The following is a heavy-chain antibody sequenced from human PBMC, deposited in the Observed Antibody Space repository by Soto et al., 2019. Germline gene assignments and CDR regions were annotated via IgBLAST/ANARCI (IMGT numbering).Heavy chain of an antibody. CDR1: GGSISSTY. CDR2: VYNSGST. J-gene: IGHJ4*02. CDR3: ARYRREAVAGYTLDN. V-gene: IGHV4-59*01. D-gene: IGHD6-13*01. Sequence: SETLSLTCTVSGGSISSTYWTWIRQPPGKGLEWIGYVYNSGSTNYNPSLKSRVTISEDTSKSQFSLKVNSMTAADTAVYYCARYRREAVAGYTLDNWGQGILVTVSS.